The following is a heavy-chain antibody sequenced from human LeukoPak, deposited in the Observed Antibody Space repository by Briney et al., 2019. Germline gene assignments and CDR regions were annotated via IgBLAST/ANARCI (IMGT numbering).Heavy chain of an antibody. D-gene: IGHD2-21*02. V-gene: IGHV1-46*01. CDR2: INPSGGNT. CDR1: GYTFTGYY. Sequence: ASVKVSCKASGYTFTGYYMHWVRQAPGQGLEWMAIINPSGGNTRYAQKFQGRVTMTRDTSTSTVYMQLSSLRSEDTAVYYCAREKADIVVVTVRFDAFDIWGQGTMVTVSS. CDR3: AREKADIVVVTVRFDAFDI. J-gene: IGHJ3*02.